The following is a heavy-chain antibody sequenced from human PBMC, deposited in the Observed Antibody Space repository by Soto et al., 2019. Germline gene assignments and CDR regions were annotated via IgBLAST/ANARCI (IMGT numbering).Heavy chain of an antibody. V-gene: IGHV3-48*03. J-gene: IGHJ4*02. Sequence: GGSLRLSXAASGFTFSDYEMNWVRQAPGKGLEWVSYISNTGFTIYYADSVRGRFAISRDNAKNSLYLQMNSLGAGDTAVYYCARAHGDFDYWGQGTLVTVSS. CDR1: GFTFSDYE. CDR3: ARAHGDFDY. D-gene: IGHD4-17*01. CDR2: ISNTGFTI.